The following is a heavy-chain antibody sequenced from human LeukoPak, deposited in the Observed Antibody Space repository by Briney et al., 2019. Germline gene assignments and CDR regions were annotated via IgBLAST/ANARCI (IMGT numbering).Heavy chain of an antibody. D-gene: IGHD2-2*01. CDR3: ARDRAPYCSSTSCYAGGYFDY. CDR1: GFTFSDYY. CDR2: ISSSGSTI. Sequence: GGSLRLSCAASGFTFSDYYMSWIRQAPGTGLEWVSYISSSGSTISYADSVKGRFTISRDNAKNSLYLQMNSLRAEDTAVYYCARDRAPYCSSTSCYAGGYFDYWGQGTLVTVSS. J-gene: IGHJ4*02. V-gene: IGHV3-11*01.